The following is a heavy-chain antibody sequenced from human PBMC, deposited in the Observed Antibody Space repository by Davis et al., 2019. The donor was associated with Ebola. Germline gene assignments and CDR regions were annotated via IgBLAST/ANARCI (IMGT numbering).Heavy chain of an antibody. CDR2: INHSGTP. J-gene: IGHJ4*02. Sequence: SETLSLTCAVYGGTFSGYYWTWIRQPQGKGLEWVGEINHSGTPNYNPSLKSRVTVSVDTSKNQFSLDLNSVTAADTGVYYCARAQVERTTGARWGFDSWAQGTLVTVSS. CDR1: GGTFSGYY. D-gene: IGHD5-24*01. V-gene: IGHV4-34*01. CDR3: ARAQVERTTGARWGFDS.